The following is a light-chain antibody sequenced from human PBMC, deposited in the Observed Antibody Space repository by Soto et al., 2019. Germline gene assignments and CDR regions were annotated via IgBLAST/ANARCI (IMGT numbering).Light chain of an antibody. CDR1: QSVASS. CDR2: DAS. J-gene: IGKJ4*01. V-gene: IGKV3-20*01. CDR3: QQYVNSPLT. Sequence: EIVLMQSPGTLSLSPGERGTLSCRASQSVASSLAWYQQKPGQAPRLLIYDASNRATGIPDRFSGSGSGTDFTLTLNRLEPEDFAVYYCQQYVNSPLTFGGGTKVEIK.